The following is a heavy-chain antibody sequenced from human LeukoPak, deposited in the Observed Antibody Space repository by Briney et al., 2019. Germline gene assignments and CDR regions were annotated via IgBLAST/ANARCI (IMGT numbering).Heavy chain of an antibody. CDR2: IYTSGST. J-gene: IGHJ4*02. CDR1: GGSISSGSYY. D-gene: IGHD7-27*01. CDR3: ARCLAGEIDY. V-gene: IGHV4-61*02. Sequence: SETLSLTCTVSGGSISSGSYYWSWIRQPAGKGLEWIGRIYTSGSTNYNPSLKSRVTISVDTSKNQFSLKLSSVTAADTAVYYCARCLAGEIDYWGQGTLVTVSS.